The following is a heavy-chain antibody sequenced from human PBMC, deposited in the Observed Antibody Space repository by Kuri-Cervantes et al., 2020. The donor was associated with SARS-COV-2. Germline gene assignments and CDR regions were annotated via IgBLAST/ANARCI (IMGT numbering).Heavy chain of an antibody. D-gene: IGHD2-15*01. V-gene: IGHV1-2*02. CDR1: GYTFTGYY. CDR2: INPDSGGT. Sequence: ASVKVSCKASGYTFTGYYIHWVRQAPGQGLEWMGWINPDSGGTDYAQKFQGRVTMTRDTSKNQFSLKLSSVTAADTAVYYCARGKVGSGKVGWFDPWGQGTLVTVSS. J-gene: IGHJ5*02. CDR3: ARGKVGSGKVGWFDP.